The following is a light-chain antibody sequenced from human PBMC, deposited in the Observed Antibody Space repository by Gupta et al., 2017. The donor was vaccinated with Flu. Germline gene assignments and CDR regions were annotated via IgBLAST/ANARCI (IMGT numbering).Light chain of an antibody. CDR1: SNDIGNYNY. V-gene: IGLV2-14*01. Sequence: SALTQPASVSGSPGQSITISCTGASNDIGNYNYVSWYQQHPGKVPRLLIYEVTNRPSGVSDRFSGSKSGNTASLTIAGLQADDEADYYCRSFTSTDSLLVFGGGTKLTVL. CDR2: EVT. J-gene: IGLJ2*01. CDR3: RSFTSTDSLLV.